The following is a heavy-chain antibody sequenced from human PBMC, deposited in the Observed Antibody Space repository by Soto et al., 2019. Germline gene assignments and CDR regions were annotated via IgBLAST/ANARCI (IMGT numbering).Heavy chain of an antibody. CDR3: ARDFSTSWPNWFDP. D-gene: IGHD6-13*01. CDR2: ISAYNDNT. CDR1: GYTFTSYG. J-gene: IGHJ5*02. V-gene: IGHV1-18*04. Sequence: ASVKVSCKASGYTFTSYGISWVRQAPGQGLEWMGWISAYNDNTNYAQKLQGRVTMTTDTSTSTAYLELRSLRSDDTAVYYCARDFSTSWPNWFDPWGQGXLVTVSS.